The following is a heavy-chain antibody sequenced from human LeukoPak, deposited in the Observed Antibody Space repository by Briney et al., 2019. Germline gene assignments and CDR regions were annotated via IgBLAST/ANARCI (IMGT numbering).Heavy chain of an antibody. V-gene: IGHV3-23*01. CDR2: LGGSGGTT. Sequence: GGSLRLSCAVSGITLSNYGMSWVRQAPGKGLEWVAGLGGSGGTTNYADSVKGRFTISRDNRKNTLYLQINSLRAEDTAVYFCAKRGVVIRVILVGFHKEAYYFDSWGQGALVTVSS. CDR3: AKRGVVIRVILVGFHKEAYYFDS. CDR1: GITLSNYG. J-gene: IGHJ4*02. D-gene: IGHD3-22*01.